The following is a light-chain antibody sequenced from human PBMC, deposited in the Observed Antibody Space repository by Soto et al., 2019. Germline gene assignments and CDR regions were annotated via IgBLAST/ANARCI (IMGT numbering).Light chain of an antibody. CDR3: QQYYCYFFH. Sequence: DIQMTQSPSTLSASVGDGVTITCRASQSISSWSAWYQQKPGKAPKLLIYKASSLESGVPSRFRGSGSGTEFTLTISSLQPADFATYYCQQYYCYFFHFGPGTKVDIK. V-gene: IGKV1-5*03. J-gene: IGKJ3*01. CDR2: KAS. CDR1: QSISSW.